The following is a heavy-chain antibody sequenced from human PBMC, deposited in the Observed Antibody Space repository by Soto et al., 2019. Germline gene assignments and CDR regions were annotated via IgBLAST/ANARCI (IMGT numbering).Heavy chain of an antibody. J-gene: IGHJ5*02. V-gene: IGHV3-23*01. D-gene: IGHD1-26*01. CDR1: GFTFSSYA. CDR3: AKDGSGSYSRRNWFDP. Sequence: VGCVILSCTACGFTFSSYAMIWVLQAPGKGLEWVSAISGSGGSTYYADSVKGRFTISRDNSKNTLYLQMNSLRAEDTAVYYCAKDGSGSYSRRNWFDPWGQGTMVTVYS. CDR2: ISGSGGST.